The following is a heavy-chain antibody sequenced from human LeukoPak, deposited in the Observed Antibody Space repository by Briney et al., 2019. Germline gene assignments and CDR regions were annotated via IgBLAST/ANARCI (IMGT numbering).Heavy chain of an antibody. V-gene: IGHV3-11*04. D-gene: IGHD3-3*01. J-gene: IGHJ5*02. CDR1: GFTFSDYY. CDR3: ARDPNYDSTNWFDP. Sequence: GGSLRLSCAASGFTFSDYYMSWIRQAPGKGLEWVSYISSSGSTIYYADSVKGRFTISRDNAKNSLYLQMNSLRAEDTAVYYCARDPNYDSTNWFDPWGQGTLVTVSS. CDR2: ISSSGSTI.